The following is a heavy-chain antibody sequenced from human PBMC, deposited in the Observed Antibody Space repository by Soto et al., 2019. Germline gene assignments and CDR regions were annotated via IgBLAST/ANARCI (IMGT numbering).Heavy chain of an antibody. D-gene: IGHD3-9*01. V-gene: IGHV4-39*01. Sequence: SETLSLTCTVSGGSISSGGYYWSWIRQPPGKGPELIGIIYYSGSTYYNPSLNSRVTLSVDTSKSQFSLNLNSVTAADTAVYYCARGYDILTGPLDYWGPGTLVTVSS. CDR3: ARGYDILTGPLDY. CDR1: GGSISSGGYY. J-gene: IGHJ4*02. CDR2: IYYSGST.